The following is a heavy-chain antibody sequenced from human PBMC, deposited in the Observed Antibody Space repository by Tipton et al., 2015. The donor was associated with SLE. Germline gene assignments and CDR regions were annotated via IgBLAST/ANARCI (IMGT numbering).Heavy chain of an antibody. D-gene: IGHD2/OR15-2a*01. J-gene: IGHJ4*02. CDR1: GASISSYY. Sequence: TLSLTCTVSGASISSYYWSWIRQPPGKGLEWIGYIYISGNIYYNPSLKSRVSMSVDTSKNQFSLKLSSVTAADTAVYYCARLLLVGTTDYFDYWGQGTLVTVSS. V-gene: IGHV4-4*08. CDR2: IYISGNI. CDR3: ARLLLVGTTDYFDY.